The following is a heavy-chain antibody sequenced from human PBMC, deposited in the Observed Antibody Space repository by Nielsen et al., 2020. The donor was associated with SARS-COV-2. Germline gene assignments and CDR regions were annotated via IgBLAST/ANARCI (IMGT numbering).Heavy chain of an antibody. V-gene: IGHV3-21*01. CDR2: SSSSSSYI. CDR1: GFTFSSYS. J-gene: IGHJ3*02. CDR3: ARGVIVATIPTI. D-gene: IGHD5-12*01. Sequence: GESLKISCAASGFTFSSYSMNWVRQAPGKGLEWVSSSSSSSSYIYYADSVKGRFTISRDNAKNSLYLQMNSLRAEDTAVYYCARGVIVATIPTIWGQGTMVTVSS.